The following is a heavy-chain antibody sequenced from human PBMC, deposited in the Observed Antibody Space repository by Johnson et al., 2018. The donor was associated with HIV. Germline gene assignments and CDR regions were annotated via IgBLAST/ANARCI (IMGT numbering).Heavy chain of an antibody. CDR3: AKDRAEMVVVHDAFDM. J-gene: IGHJ3*02. V-gene: IGHV3-30*18. D-gene: IGHD3-22*01. CDR1: GFTFSSYG. CDR2: ISYDGSNK. Sequence: QMLLVESGGGVVQPGRSLRLSCAASGFTFSSYGVHWVRQAPGQGLEWVAVISYDGSNKYYADSVKGRVTISRDNSKKKMYLQMNSLRPEDTAVYYCAKDRAEMVVVHDAFDMWGQGTMVTVSS.